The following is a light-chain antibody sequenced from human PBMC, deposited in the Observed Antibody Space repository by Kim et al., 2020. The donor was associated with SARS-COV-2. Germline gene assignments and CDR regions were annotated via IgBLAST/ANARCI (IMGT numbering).Light chain of an antibody. CDR2: YDS. CDR1: NIGSKS. J-gene: IGLJ3*02. Sequence: APGNTARIACGGNNIGSKSVPWYQQKPGQAPVLVIYYDSDRPSGIPERFSGSNSGNTATLTISRVEAGDEADYYCQVWDSSSDHRVFGGGTQLTVL. CDR3: QVWDSSSDHRV. V-gene: IGLV3-21*04.